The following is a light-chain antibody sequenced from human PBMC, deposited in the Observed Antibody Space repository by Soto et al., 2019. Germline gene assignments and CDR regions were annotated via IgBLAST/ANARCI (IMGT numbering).Light chain of an antibody. J-gene: IGKJ5*01. CDR3: QEYNTWSSIT. CDR1: ESLSSN. V-gene: IGKV3-15*01. CDR2: GAS. Sequence: EIVMTQSPATLSVSPGERVTLSCRASESLSSNLAWYQQKPGQAPSLLMYGASTRATGIPARFSGSGAGIEFNLTISSLQSEDFAVYYCQEYNTWSSITFGQGTRLESK.